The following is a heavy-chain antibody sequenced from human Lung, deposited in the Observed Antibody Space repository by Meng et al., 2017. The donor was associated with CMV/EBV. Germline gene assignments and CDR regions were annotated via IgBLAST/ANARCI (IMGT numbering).Heavy chain of an antibody. D-gene: IGHD7-27*01. CDR2: IHPRRGNT. CDR3: ARDNNWGPDY. Sequence: ASVXVSCKASGYTFTAHYFHWVRQAPGQGLEWMGWIHPRRGNTNYAQQFQGRVTLTRDTYINTGYMELTRLTSDATAVYYCARDNNWGPDYWGQGTLVTVSS. V-gene: IGHV1-2*02. J-gene: IGHJ4*02. CDR1: GYTFTAHY.